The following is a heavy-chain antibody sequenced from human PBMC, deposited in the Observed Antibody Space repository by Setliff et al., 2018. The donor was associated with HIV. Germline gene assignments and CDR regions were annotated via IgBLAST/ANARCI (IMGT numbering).Heavy chain of an antibody. CDR1: GGSMKISNYY. CDR3: ARDSRMIMEGTDY. D-gene: IGHD3-16*01. CDR2: VYYGGDT. J-gene: IGHJ4*02. V-gene: IGHV4-39*01. Sequence: SETLSLTCAVSGGSMKISNYYWAWIRQPPGKGLEWIGSVYYGGDTYYNPSLKSRVTISADTSNNQFSLKLNSLTAADTAIYYCARDSRMIMEGTDYWGQGILVTVSS.